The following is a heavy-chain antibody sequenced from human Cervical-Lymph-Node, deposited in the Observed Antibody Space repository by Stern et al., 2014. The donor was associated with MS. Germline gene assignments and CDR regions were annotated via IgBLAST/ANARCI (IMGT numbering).Heavy chain of an antibody. J-gene: IGHJ6*02. D-gene: IGHD5-24*01. CDR1: GGSFNSYA. V-gene: IGHV1-69*06. Sequence: VQLVQSGTEVKKPGSSVKVSCKASGGSFNSYAISWVRQAPGQGLEWMGGIITLFAPSNYAPKFQGRITITADKSASTVNMELSSLASEDTAIYFCATDPPEMPKSPHHHTVVGVWGQGTTVIVSS. CDR3: ATDPPEMPKSPHHHTVVGV. CDR2: IITLFAPS.